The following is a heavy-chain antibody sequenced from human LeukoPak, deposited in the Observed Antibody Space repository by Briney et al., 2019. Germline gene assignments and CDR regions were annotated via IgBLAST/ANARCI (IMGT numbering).Heavy chain of an antibody. V-gene: IGHV5-51*01. J-gene: IGHJ4*02. D-gene: IGHD5-18*01. CDR2: IYPGDSDT. Sequence: GESLKISCKGSGYSFTSYWIGWVRQMPGEGLEWIGIIYPGDSDTRYSPSFQGQVTISADKSISTAYLQWSGLKASDTAMCYCARPRYSYAMYYFDYWGQGTLVTVSS. CDR3: ARPRYSYAMYYFDY. CDR1: GYSFTSYW.